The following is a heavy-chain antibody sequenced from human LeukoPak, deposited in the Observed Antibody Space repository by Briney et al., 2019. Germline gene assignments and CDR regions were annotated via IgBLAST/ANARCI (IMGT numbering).Heavy chain of an antibody. CDR2: IYYSGST. J-gene: IGHJ4*02. CDR1: GGSISSGGYY. V-gene: IGHV4-31*03. D-gene: IGHD4-17*01. Sequence: PSETLSLTCTVSGGSISSGGYYWSWIRQHPGKGLEWIGYIYYSGSTYYNPSLKSRVTISVDTSKNQFSLKLSSVTAADTAVYYCARDTGLGDYVSPLDYWGQGTLVTVSS. CDR3: ARDTGLGDYVSPLDY.